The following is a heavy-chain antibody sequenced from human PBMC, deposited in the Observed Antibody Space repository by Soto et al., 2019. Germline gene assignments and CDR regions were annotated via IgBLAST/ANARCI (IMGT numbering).Heavy chain of an antibody. CDR2: ISSRSSYI. V-gene: IGHV3-21*01. J-gene: IGHJ6*02. Sequence: EVQLAESGGGLVKPGGSLRLSCAASGFTFHTYTKNWVRQAPGKGLEWVSSISSRSSYIYYADSVKGRFTISRDDARNSLYLQMSGLRVEDTAVYYCAREEVSRPNTYHGLDVWGQGTTVTVSS. CDR3: AREEVSRPNTYHGLDV. CDR1: GFTFHTYT.